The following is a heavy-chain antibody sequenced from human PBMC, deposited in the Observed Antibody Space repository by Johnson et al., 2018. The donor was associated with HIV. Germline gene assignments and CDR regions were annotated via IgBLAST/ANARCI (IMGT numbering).Heavy chain of an antibody. Sequence: VQLVESRGGVVLPGGSLRLSCAASGFMFGDFAISWVRQSPGKGLGWVSGINWNGGNIGYADSVKGRFSISRDNAKNSLYLQMNSLRVEDTALYYCAKGFTLDSGAFDIWGQGTMVTVSS. J-gene: IGHJ3*02. V-gene: IGHV3-20*04. CDR3: AKGFTLDSGAFDI. CDR2: INWNGGNI. D-gene: IGHD2-15*01. CDR1: GFMFGDFA.